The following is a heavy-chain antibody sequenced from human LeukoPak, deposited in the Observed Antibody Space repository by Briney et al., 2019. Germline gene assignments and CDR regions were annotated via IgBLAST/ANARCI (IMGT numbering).Heavy chain of an antibody. CDR2: IKEDGSDK. J-gene: IGHJ4*02. D-gene: IGHD3-10*01. Sequence: PGGSLRLSCAASGFPFSTHWMSWVRQAPGKGLEWVANIKEDGSDKYYVDSVKGRFTISRDNAKNSLYLQVNSLRAEDTAVYYCARDRGYLSFDYWGQGTLVTVSS. CDR3: ARDRGYLSFDY. CDR1: GFPFSTHW. V-gene: IGHV3-7*05.